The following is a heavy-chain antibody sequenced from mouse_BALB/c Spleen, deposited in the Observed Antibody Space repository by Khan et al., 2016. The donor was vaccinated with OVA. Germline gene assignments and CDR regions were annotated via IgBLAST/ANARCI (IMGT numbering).Heavy chain of an antibody. J-gene: IGHJ2*01. CDR2: IDPETGGT. CDR1: GYTFTDYE. V-gene: IGHV1-15*01. CDR3: TRGRFTRVAHFDY. Sequence: QVQLQQSGAELVRPGASVTLSCKASGYTFTDYEMYWVKQTPVHGLEWIGTIDPETGGTAYNQKFKGKATLTADKSSSTAYMELRSLTSEDSAVYYCTRGRFTRVAHFDYWGQGTTLTVSS. D-gene: IGHD1-1*01.